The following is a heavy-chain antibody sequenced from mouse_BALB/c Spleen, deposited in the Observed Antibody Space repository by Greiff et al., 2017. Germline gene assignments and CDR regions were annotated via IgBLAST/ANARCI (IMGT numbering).Heavy chain of an antibody. CDR3: ARYGSSFDY. Sequence: EVMLVESGGGLVQPGGSRKLSCAASGFTFSSFGMHWVRQAPEKGLEWVAYISSGSSTIYYADTVKGRFTISRDNPKNTLFLQMTSLRSEDTAMYYCARYGSSFDYWGQGTTLTVSS. V-gene: IGHV5-17*02. D-gene: IGHD1-1*01. CDR1: GFTFSSFG. CDR2: ISSGSSTI. J-gene: IGHJ2*01.